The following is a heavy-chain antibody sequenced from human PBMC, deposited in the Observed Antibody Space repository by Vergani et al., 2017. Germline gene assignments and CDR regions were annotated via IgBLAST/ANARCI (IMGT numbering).Heavy chain of an antibody. V-gene: IGHV3-30*18. CDR1: GFTFSSYG. CDR2: ISYDGSNK. J-gene: IGHJ3*02. D-gene: IGHD2-2*01. CDR3: AKDWGGYCSSTSCSPGAAFDI. Sequence: QVQLAESGGGVVQPGRSLRLSCAASGFTFSSYGMHWVRQAPGKGLEWVAVISYDGSNKYYADSVKGRFTISRDNSKNTLYLQMNSLRAEDTAVYYCAKDWGGYCSSTSCSPGAAFDIWGQGTMVTVSS.